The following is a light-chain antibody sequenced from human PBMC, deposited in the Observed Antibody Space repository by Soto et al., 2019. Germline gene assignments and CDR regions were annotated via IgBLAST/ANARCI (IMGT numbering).Light chain of an antibody. CDR2: EVT. Sequence: SVLTRHPSASGSPGQSVTISCTGTSSDVALYDYLSWYQQQPGKAPKLMIYEVTIPPSGFSDRFSGSQSHNKAHLTFSGLQAEDEADYYCSSYTGGNPSYVFGTGTKVTVL. J-gene: IGLJ1*01. CDR3: SSYTGGNPSYV. V-gene: IGLV2-8*01. CDR1: SSDVALYDY.